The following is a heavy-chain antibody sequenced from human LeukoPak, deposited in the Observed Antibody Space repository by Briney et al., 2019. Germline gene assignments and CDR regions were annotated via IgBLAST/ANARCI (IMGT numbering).Heavy chain of an antibody. Sequence: SETLSLTCAVYGGSFSGYFWSWIRQPPGKGLEWIGELTESGRTSYNPSLKSRVTIAEDTSKNQFSLKLSSVTAADTAVYYCARAEYQLLLTSFDPWGQGTLVTVSS. CDR1: GGSFSGYF. CDR3: ARAEYQLLLTSFDP. V-gene: IGHV4-34*01. J-gene: IGHJ5*02. CDR2: LTESGRT. D-gene: IGHD2-2*01.